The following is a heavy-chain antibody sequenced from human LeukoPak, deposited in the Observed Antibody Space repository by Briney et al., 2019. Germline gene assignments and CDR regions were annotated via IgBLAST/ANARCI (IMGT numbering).Heavy chain of an antibody. V-gene: IGHV3-30*18. D-gene: IGHD6-19*01. Sequence: GGSLRLSCAASGFTFSSYGMHWVRQAPGKGLEWVAVISYDGSNKYYADSVKGRFTISRDNSKNTLYLQMNSLRAEDAAVYYCAKDQTTYSSGWSTFDYWGQGTLVTVSS. CDR3: AKDQTTYSSGWSTFDY. CDR1: GFTFSSYG. J-gene: IGHJ4*02. CDR2: ISYDGSNK.